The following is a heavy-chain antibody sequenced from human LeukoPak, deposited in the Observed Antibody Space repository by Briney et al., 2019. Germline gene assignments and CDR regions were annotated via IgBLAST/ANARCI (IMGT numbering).Heavy chain of an antibody. Sequence: SETLSLTCTVSGDSLGSSTYYWGWVRQPPGKGMEWIGSIYYTGSSYYNPSLKSRATVSVDTSKNQFSLRLNSTAAADTAVYYCGRLSTTVTTGDYWGQGTLVTVSS. CDR3: GRLSTTVTTGDY. J-gene: IGHJ4*02. CDR2: IYYTGSS. V-gene: IGHV4-39*01. CDR1: GDSLGSSTYY. D-gene: IGHD4-17*01.